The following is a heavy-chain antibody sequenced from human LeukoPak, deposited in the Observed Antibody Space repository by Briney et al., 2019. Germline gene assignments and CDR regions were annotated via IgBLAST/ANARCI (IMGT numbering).Heavy chain of an antibody. CDR2: VYYTGGT. Sequence: PSETLSLTCSVSGGSITSSSYYWAWIRQPPEKGLEWIGSVYYTGGTNYSPSLRSRVTISVDTSKNQFSLKLSSVTDADAAVYYCARHGGTRVTLVEVYYFDYWGQGTMATVSS. CDR3: ARHGGTRVTLVEVYYFDY. CDR1: GGSITSSSYY. J-gene: IGHJ4*02. V-gene: IGHV4-39*01. D-gene: IGHD4-11*01.